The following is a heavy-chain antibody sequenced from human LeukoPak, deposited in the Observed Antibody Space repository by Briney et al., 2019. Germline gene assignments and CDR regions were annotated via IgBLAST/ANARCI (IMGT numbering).Heavy chain of an antibody. CDR3: ANDLGWIQLNLG. Sequence: GGSLRLSCATSGFTFSTFWMHWVRQAPGKGLVWVSRINHDGSSTNYADSVKGRFTISRDNAKNTLHLQMNSLRAEDTAVYYCANDLGWIQLNLGRGQGTLVTVSS. V-gene: IGHV3-74*01. CDR1: GFTFSTFW. J-gene: IGHJ4*02. CDR2: INHDGSST. D-gene: IGHD5-18*01.